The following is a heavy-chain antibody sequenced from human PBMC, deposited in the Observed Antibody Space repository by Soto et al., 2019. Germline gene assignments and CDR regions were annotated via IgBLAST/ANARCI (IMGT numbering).Heavy chain of an antibody. J-gene: IGHJ5*02. Sequence: ASVKVSCKASGYTFTSYDINWVRQATGQGLEWMGWMNPNSGNTGYAQKFQGRVTMTRNTPISTAYMELSSLRSEDTAVYYCASTIAAAYFRGPKNWFDPWGQGTLVTVSS. CDR1: GYTFTSYD. CDR2: MNPNSGNT. D-gene: IGHD6-13*01. CDR3: ASTIAAAYFRGPKNWFDP. V-gene: IGHV1-8*01.